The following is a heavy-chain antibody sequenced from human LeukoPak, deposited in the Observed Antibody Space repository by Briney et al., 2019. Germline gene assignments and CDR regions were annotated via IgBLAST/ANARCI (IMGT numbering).Heavy chain of an antibody. CDR1: SISSSSYY. CDR2: TFYSGST. V-gene: IGHV4-39*07. Sequence: KPWETLSLTCTVDSISSSSYYWEWIRQPPGKGLEWIGSTFYSGSTYYNPSLKSRVTISVDTSKNQFSLKLSSVTAADTAVYYCARGYYDILTGDDAFDIWGQGTMVTVSS. J-gene: IGHJ3*02. CDR3: ARGYYDILTGDDAFDI. D-gene: IGHD3-9*01.